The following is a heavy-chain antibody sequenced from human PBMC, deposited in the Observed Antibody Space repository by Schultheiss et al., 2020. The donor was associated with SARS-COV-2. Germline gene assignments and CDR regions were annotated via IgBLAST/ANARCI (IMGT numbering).Heavy chain of an antibody. D-gene: IGHD2-2*01. V-gene: IGHV1-69*05. CDR3: ARGGYQLPHVYYYGMDV. CDR2: IIPIFGTA. Sequence: SVKVSCKASGGTFSSYAISWVRQAPGQGLEWMGGIIPIFGTANYAQKLQGRVTMTTDTSTSTAYMELRSLRSDDTAVYYCARGGYQLPHVYYYGMDVWGQGTTVTVSS. J-gene: IGHJ6*02. CDR1: GGTFSSYA.